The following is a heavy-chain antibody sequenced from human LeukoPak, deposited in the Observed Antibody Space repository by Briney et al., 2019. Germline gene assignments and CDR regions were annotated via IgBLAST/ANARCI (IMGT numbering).Heavy chain of an antibody. CDR1: GFTFSSYA. D-gene: IGHD6-13*01. CDR2: ISGSGGST. J-gene: IGHJ5*02. CDR3: AKSRTGRSSWPLYNWFDP. Sequence: PGGSLRLSCAASGFTFSSYAMSWVRQAPGKGLEWVSAISGSGGSTYYADSVKGRFTNSRDNSKNTLYLQMNSLRAEDTAVYYCAKSRTGRSSWPLYNWFDPWGQGTLVTVSS. V-gene: IGHV3-23*01.